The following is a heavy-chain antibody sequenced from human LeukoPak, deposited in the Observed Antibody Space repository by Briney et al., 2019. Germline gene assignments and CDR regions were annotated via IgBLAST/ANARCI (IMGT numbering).Heavy chain of an antibody. V-gene: IGHV3-21*01. CDR2: ISSSSSYI. J-gene: IGHJ6*03. CDR3: ARWAVYYYYYMDV. CDR1: GFPFSSYS. Sequence: GSLRLSCAASGFPFSSYSMNWVRQAPGKGLEWVSSISSSSSYIYYADSVKGRFTISRDNAKNSLYLQMNSLRAEDTAVYYCARWAVYYYYYMDVWGKGTTVTVSS. D-gene: IGHD6-19*01.